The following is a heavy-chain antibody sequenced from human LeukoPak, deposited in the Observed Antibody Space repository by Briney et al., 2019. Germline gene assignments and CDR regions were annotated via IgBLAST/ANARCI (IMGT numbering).Heavy chain of an antibody. V-gene: IGHV3-23*01. J-gene: IGHJ4*02. CDR1: GFTFSSYA. CDR2: ISGSGGST. CDR3: AKHSYAYSSGYPRDY. Sequence: GGSLRLSCAASGFTFSSYAVSWVRQAPGKGPEWVSAISGSGGSTYYADSVKGRFTISRDNSKNTLYLQMNSLRAEDTAVYYCAKHSYAYSSGYPRDYWGQGTLVTVSS. D-gene: IGHD3-22*01.